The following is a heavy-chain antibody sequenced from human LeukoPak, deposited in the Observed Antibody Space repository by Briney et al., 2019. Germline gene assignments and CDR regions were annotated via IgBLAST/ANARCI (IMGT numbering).Heavy chain of an antibody. Sequence: PSETLSLTCTVSGGSLSSSSYYWGWIHQPPGKGLEWIGSIYYSGSTYYNPSLKSRVTISVDTSKNQFSLKLSSVTAADTAVYYCARTTEAHSWRTRYYDYYMDVWGKGTTVTVSS. V-gene: IGHV4-39*07. CDR3: ARTTEAHSWRTRYYDYYMDV. CDR2: IYYSGST. D-gene: IGHD6-13*01. CDR1: GGSLSSSSYY. J-gene: IGHJ6*03.